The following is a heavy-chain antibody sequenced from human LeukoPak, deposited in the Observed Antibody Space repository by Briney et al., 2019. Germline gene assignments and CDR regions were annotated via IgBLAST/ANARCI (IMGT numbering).Heavy chain of an antibody. CDR3: ARGILWFGENTPSWFDP. CDR2: IYYSGST. V-gene: IGHV4-59*01. D-gene: IGHD3-10*01. J-gene: IGHJ5*02. CDR1: GGSISSYY. Sequence: SETLSLTCTVSGGSISSYYWSWIRQPPGKGLEWIGYIYYSGSTNYNPSLKSRVTISVDTSKNQFSLKLSSVTAADTAVYYCARGILWFGENTPSWFDPWGQGTLVTVSS.